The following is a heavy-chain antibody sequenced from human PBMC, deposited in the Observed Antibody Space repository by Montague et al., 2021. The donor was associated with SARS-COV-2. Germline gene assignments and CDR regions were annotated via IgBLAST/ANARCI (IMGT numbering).Heavy chain of an antibody. J-gene: IGHJ4*02. Sequence: CAISGDSVSSNSATWNWIRQSSSRGLEWLGRTYYRSMWKSDYARSVKGRIAINPDTSKNQFSLQLSSVTPEDTALYYCVRGIEAAGSYDYWGQGTLVTVSS. V-gene: IGHV6-1*01. CDR3: VRGIEAAGSYDY. D-gene: IGHD6-13*01. CDR2: TYYRSMWKS. CDR1: GDSVSSNSAT.